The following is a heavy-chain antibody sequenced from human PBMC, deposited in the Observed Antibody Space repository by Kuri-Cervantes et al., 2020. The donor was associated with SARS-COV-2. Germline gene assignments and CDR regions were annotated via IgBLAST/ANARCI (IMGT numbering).Heavy chain of an antibody. CDR2: LNTRNGNT. Sequence: GGSLRLSCKASGFTFTNYAINWVRQAPGQGLEWMGWLNTRNGNTENVQALQGRVTMTTDTSTSTAYMELRSLRSDDTATYYFARVFPYSSGWYRECELTPNHYSYYMDVWGKGTTVTVSS. V-gene: IGHV1-18*01. J-gene: IGHJ6*03. CDR1: GFTFTNYA. CDR3: ARVFPYSSGWYRECELTPNHYSYYMDV. D-gene: IGHD6-19*01.